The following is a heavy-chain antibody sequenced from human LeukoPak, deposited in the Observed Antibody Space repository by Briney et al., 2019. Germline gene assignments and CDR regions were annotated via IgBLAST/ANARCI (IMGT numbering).Heavy chain of an antibody. CDR2: TYYRSKWYN. CDR1: GDSVSSKSAA. Sequence: SQTLSLTCAISGDSVSSKSAAWNWIRQSPSRGLEWLGRTYYRSKWYNEYAVSVKSRVIINPDTSKNQFSLQLNSMTPEDTAVYYCARTAMRVVDSRGQGTLVTVSS. D-gene: IGHD5-18*01. V-gene: IGHV6-1*01. J-gene: IGHJ4*02. CDR3: ARTAMRVVDS.